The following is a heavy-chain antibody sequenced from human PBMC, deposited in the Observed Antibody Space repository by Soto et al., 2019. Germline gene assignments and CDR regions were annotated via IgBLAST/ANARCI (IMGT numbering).Heavy chain of an antibody. CDR3: ARDSGSDHGDYVNDAFDI. CDR1: GYTFTGYY. Sequence: ASVKVSCKASGYTFTGYYMHWVRQAPGQGLEWMGWINPNSGGTNYAQKFQGWVIMTRDTSISTAYMELSRLRSDDTAVYYCARDSGSDHGDYVNDAFDIWGQGTMVTVSS. J-gene: IGHJ3*02. CDR2: INPNSGGT. D-gene: IGHD4-17*01. V-gene: IGHV1-2*04.